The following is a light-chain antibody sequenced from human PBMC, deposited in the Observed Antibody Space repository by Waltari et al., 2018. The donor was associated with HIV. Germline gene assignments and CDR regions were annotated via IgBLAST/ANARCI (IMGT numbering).Light chain of an antibody. V-gene: IGLV2-18*02. CDR3: GSYTSSSTWV. J-gene: IGLJ3*02. Sequence: QSALTQPPSVSGSPGQSVTISCTGTSSDVGSYNRVSWYQQPPGTAPKLMIYEVSNRASGVPDRFSWSKSGNTASLTISGLQAEDEADYYCGSYTSSSTWVFGGGTKLTVL. CDR1: SSDVGSYNR. CDR2: EVS.